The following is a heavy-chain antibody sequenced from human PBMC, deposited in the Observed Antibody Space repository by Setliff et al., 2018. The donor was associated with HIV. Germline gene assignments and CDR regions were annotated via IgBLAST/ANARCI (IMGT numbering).Heavy chain of an antibody. J-gene: IGHJ4*02. Sequence: PSETLSLTCTVSGYSISSRYYWGWIRQPPGKGLEWIGSVYHTGSTYYNPSLKSRVTMSADTSKNQFSLKLSSVTAADTAVYYCARGGGPDTNFDSWGRGTLVTVSS. CDR2: VYHTGST. CDR3: ARGGGPDTNFDS. CDR1: GYSISSRYY. V-gene: IGHV4-38-2*02.